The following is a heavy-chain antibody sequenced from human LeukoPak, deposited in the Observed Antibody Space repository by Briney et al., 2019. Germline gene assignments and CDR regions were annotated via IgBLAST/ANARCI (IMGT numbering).Heavy chain of an antibody. CDR3: ARGPNYDILTGWRKTHNGIDI. J-gene: IGHJ3*02. D-gene: IGHD3-9*01. CDR2: ISSSGSTI. Sequence: PGGSLRLSCAASGFTFSSYEMNWVRQAPGKGLEWVSYISSSGSTIYYADSVKGRFTISRDNSKNTLYLQMTSLRAEDTAVYYCARGPNYDILTGWRKTHNGIDIWGQGTMVTVSS. CDR1: GFTFSSYE. V-gene: IGHV3-48*03.